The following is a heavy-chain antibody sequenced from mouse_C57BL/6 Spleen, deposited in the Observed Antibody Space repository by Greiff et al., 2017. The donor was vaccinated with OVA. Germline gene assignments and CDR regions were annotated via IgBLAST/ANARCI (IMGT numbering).Heavy chain of an antibody. J-gene: IGHJ3*01. D-gene: IGHD2-4*01. CDR3: ARVYYDYEFAY. CDR2: IYPGDGDT. Sequence: VKLQESGAELVKPGASVKISCKASGYAFSSYWMNWVKQRPGKGLEWIGQIYPGDGDTNYNGKFKGKATLTADKSSSTAYMQLSSLTSEDSAVYFCARVYYDYEFAYWGQGTLVTVSA. V-gene: IGHV1-80*01. CDR1: GYAFSSYW.